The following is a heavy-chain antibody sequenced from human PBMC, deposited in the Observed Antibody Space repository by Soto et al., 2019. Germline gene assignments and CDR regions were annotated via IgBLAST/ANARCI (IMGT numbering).Heavy chain of an antibody. J-gene: IGHJ5*02. V-gene: IGHV1-69*04. Sequence: SVKVSCKASGGTFSSYTISCVRQAPGQGLEWMGRIIPILGIANYAQKFQGRVTITADKSTSTAYMELSSLRSEDTAVYYCAREGPYNWFDPWGQGTLVTVSS. CDR3: AREGPYNWFDP. CDR2: IIPILGIA. CDR1: GGTFSSYT.